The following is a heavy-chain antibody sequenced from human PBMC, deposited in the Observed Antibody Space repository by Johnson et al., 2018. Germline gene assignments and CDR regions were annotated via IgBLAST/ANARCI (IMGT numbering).Heavy chain of an antibody. CDR3: AKAATTIVRDAEYFQH. D-gene: IGHD4-17*01. CDR2: ISYDGTNK. V-gene: IGHV3-30*18. Sequence: QVQLLEAGGGLVQPGRSLRLSCAASGFPFNAYGLPWVRQAPGKGLEWVAVISYDGTNKYYVDSVKGRFTISRDNSKNTLYLHMNSLRAEDTAVYYCAKAATTIVRDAEYFQHWGQGALVTVSA. CDR1: GFPFNAYG. J-gene: IGHJ1*01.